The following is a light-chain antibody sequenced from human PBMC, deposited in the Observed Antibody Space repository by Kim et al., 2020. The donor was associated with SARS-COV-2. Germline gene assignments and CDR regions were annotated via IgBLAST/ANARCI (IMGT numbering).Light chain of an antibody. CDR2: KES. CDR1: QNISSW. V-gene: IGKV1-5*03. J-gene: IGKJ4*01. Sequence: IQMTQSHSTLSASVGGRVTITCRASQNISSWLACYQQKPGKDPKLLIYKESSLENGVPSRFIGSGSGTEFNFTISSLHPDDFATFSCHQYNSYLLTFGGGTKV. CDR3: HQYNSYLLT.